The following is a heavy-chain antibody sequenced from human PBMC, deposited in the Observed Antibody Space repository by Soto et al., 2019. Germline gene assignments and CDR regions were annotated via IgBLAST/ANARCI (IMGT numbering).Heavy chain of an antibody. CDR1: GGSISSSSYY. CDR2: IYYSGST. V-gene: IGHV4-39*01. Sequence: SETLSLTCTVSGGSISSSSYYWGWIRQPPGKGLEWIGSIYYSGSTYYNPSLKSRVTISVDTSKNQFSLKLSSVTAADTAVYYCARHDSSVVVVAATTSYYFDYWGQGTLVTVSS. J-gene: IGHJ4*02. D-gene: IGHD2-15*01. CDR3: ARHDSSVVVVAATTSYYFDY.